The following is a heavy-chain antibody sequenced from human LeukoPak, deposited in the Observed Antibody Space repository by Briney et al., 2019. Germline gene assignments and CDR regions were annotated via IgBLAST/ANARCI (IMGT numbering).Heavy chain of an antibody. V-gene: IGHV3-23*01. Sequence: GGSVRLSCGASGFSFSSNAMHWVRQAPGKGLEWVSAISGSGGSTYYADSVKGRFTISRDNSKNTLYLQMNSLRAEDTAVYYCAKDLRGYSSGFDYWGQGTLVTVSS. D-gene: IGHD5-18*01. J-gene: IGHJ4*02. CDR2: ISGSGGST. CDR1: GFSFSSNA. CDR3: AKDLRGYSSGFDY.